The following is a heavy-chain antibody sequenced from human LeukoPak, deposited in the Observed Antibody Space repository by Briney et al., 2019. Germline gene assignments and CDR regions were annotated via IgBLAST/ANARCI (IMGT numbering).Heavy chain of an antibody. CDR3: VLDYSGSGSYYRDC. CDR2: LFTDYSA. Sequence: EGSLRLSCAASGITVSSNFMYWVRQAPGKVLQCVSVLFTDYSAYYADSVKGRFTISRDNSKNTLYLQMDSLRVEDTAVYYCVLDYSGSGSYYRDCWGQGTLVTVSS. D-gene: IGHD3-10*01. V-gene: IGHV3-66*01. J-gene: IGHJ4*02. CDR1: GITVSSNF.